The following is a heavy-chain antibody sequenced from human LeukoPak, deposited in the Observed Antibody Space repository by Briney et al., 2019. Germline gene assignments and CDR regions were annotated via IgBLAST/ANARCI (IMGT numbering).Heavy chain of an antibody. J-gene: IGHJ6*03. V-gene: IGHV3-11*04. Sequence: GGSLRLSCAASGFTVSSNYMSWVRQAPGKGLEWISDISSHGTNIYYADSVKGRFTISRDNAKNSLELQMNSLRAEDTAVYYCAREGIRAGGAPLYYYMDVWGKGTTVTVSS. CDR2: ISSHGTNI. CDR3: AREGIRAGGAPLYYYMDV. CDR1: GFTVSSNY. D-gene: IGHD6-13*01.